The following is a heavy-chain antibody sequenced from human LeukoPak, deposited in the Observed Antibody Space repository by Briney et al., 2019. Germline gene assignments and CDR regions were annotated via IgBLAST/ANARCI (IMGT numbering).Heavy chain of an antibody. V-gene: IGHV3-30*04. D-gene: IGHD6-19*01. CDR1: GFTFSRYD. Sequence: GGSLRLSCVASGFTFSRYDVHWVRQAPGKGLEWVAVVSNDGKNKIYADSVKGRFTISRDNSRNTLYLQMNSLRAEDTALYYCARAAAETGAFRDNWFDPWGQGTLVTVSS. J-gene: IGHJ5*02. CDR3: ARAAAETGAFRDNWFDP. CDR2: VSNDGKNK.